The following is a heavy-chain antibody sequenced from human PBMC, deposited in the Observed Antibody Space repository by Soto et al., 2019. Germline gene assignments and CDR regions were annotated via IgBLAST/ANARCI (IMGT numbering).Heavy chain of an antibody. CDR2: ISGYNGNT. D-gene: IGHD2-15*01. CDR3: ARGPTGRPLLESDI. CDR1: GYVFTSHG. V-gene: IGHV1-18*01. Sequence: ASVKVSCKAYGYVFTSHGISWVRQAPGQGLEWMGWISGYNGNTDYAQKFQGRVTMTTDTSTSTAHMGLRSLTSDDTAVYYCARGPTGRPLLESDIWGQGTMVTVSS. J-gene: IGHJ3*02.